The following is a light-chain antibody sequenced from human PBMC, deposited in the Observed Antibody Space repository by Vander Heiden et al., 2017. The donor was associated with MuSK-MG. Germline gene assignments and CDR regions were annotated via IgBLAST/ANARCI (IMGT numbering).Light chain of an antibody. J-gene: IGKJ2*01. CDR2: TAS. Sequence: EIVMTQSPATLSVSPGERATLSCRASQHIISNLAWYQQRPGQAPRLLIHTASTRATGVPARFSGSGSGTDFTLTITNLQSEDFAVYYCQQYNNGPPTYTFGQGTKLEIK. CDR3: QQYNNGPPTYT. V-gene: IGKV3-15*01. CDR1: QHIISN.